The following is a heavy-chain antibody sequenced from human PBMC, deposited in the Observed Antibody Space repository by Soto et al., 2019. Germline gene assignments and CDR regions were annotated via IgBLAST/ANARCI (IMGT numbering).Heavy chain of an antibody. Sequence: HPGGSLRLSCAASGFTFSDYSMSWVRQAPGKGLEWVSTISGSGGSTYYADSVKGRFTISRDNDKNLVYLQMSSLRAGDKAVYYCARGGGSMDVWGQGTTVTVSS. CDR3: ARGGGSMDV. CDR2: ISGSGGST. J-gene: IGHJ6*02. D-gene: IGHD3-16*01. V-gene: IGHV3-23*01. CDR1: GFTFSDYS.